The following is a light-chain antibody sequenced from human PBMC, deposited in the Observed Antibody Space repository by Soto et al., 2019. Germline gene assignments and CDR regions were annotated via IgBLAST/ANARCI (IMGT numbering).Light chain of an antibody. CDR3: QQYNNWWT. Sequence: EIVMTQSPATLSVSPGERATLSCRASQSVSSNLAWYQQKPGQAPRLLIYGASTRATGIPARFSGSGSGTKFTLTISSLQSEDFAVYYCQQYNNWWTFGQGTKVEIQ. CDR2: GAS. V-gene: IGKV3-15*01. J-gene: IGKJ1*01. CDR1: QSVSSN.